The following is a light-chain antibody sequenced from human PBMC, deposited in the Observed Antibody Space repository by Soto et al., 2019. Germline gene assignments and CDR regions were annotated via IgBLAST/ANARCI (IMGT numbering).Light chain of an antibody. J-gene: IGLJ1*01. CDR2: EVS. CDR1: SSDVGGYNY. CDR3: SSYAGSNIHYV. Sequence: QLVLTQPPSASGSPGQSVTISCTGTSSDVGGYNYVSWYQQHPGKAPKLMIYEVSKWPSGVPDRFSGSKSGNTASLTVSGLQAEDEADYYCSSYAGSNIHYVFGTGTKLTVL. V-gene: IGLV2-8*01.